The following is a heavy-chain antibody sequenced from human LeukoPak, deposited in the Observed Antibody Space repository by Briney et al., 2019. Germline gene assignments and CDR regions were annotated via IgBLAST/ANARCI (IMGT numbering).Heavy chain of an antibody. CDR1: GFTFSNYA. V-gene: IGHV3-23*01. Sequence: GGSLRLSCAASGFTFSNYAMDWVRQAPGKGLEWVSAISTGGDRAYYADSVKGRFTTSRDNSKNTLYLQMNSLRAEDTAVYYCAKGGYNWNVHANDAFDIWGQGTMVTVSS. D-gene: IGHD1-1*01. CDR2: ISTGGDRA. CDR3: AKGGYNWNVHANDAFDI. J-gene: IGHJ3*02.